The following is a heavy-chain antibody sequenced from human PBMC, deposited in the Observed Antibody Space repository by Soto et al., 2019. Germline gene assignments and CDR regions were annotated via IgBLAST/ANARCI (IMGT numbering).Heavy chain of an antibody. J-gene: IGHJ6*02. Sequence: ASVKVSCKASGYTFTSYGISWVRQAPGQGLEWMGWISAYNGNTNYAQKLQGRVTMTTDTSTSTAYMELRSLRSDDTAVYYCARERSVITIFGVVQSLAPTYGMDVWGQGTTVTVSS. CDR2: ISAYNGNT. V-gene: IGHV1-18*01. CDR1: GYTFTSYG. D-gene: IGHD3-3*01. CDR3: ARERSVITIFGVVQSLAPTYGMDV.